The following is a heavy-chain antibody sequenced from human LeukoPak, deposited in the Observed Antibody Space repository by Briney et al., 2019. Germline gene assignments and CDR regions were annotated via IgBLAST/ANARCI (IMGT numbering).Heavy chain of an antibody. Sequence: SETLSLTCSVSADSVSRSDSYWDWIRQPPGKGLEWIGTIYYSGRTYYSPSLKSRVTLSVDTSSNQFSLKLSSVTAADTAVYYCARYSMGYGSGSSDAFDIWGQGTMVTVSS. CDR1: ADSVSRSDSY. J-gene: IGHJ3*02. V-gene: IGHV4-39*01. CDR2: IYYSGRT. D-gene: IGHD3-10*01. CDR3: ARYSMGYGSGSSDAFDI.